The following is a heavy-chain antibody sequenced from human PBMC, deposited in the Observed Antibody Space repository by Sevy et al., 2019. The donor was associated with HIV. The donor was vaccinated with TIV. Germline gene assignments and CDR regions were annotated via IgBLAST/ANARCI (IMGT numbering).Heavy chain of an antibody. Sequence: GGSLRLSCAASGFTFSTYSMNWVRQAPGKGLEWVSYISSSSSTIYYADSVEGRFTISRDNAKKSLYLQMNSLRAEDTAIYYCAKSYFGSGTSYGMDLWGRGTTVTVSS. J-gene: IGHJ6*02. CDR3: AKSYFGSGTSYGMDL. CDR1: GFTFSTYS. D-gene: IGHD3-10*01. CDR2: ISSSSSTI. V-gene: IGHV3-48*01.